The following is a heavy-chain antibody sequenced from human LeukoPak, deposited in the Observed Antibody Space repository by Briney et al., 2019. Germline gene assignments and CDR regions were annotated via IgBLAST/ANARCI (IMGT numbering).Heavy chain of an antibody. D-gene: IGHD3-10*01. CDR2: ISYSGST. CDR1: GGSFTNNGYF. Sequence: SETLSLTCTVSGGSFTNNGYFWGWIRQPPGKGLEWIGSISYSGSTYYNPSLKSRVTISVDTSKNQFSLKLRSVTAADTAVYHCARGISYYSGMDVWGQGTTVTVPS. CDR3: ARGISYYSGMDV. V-gene: IGHV4-39*01. J-gene: IGHJ6*02.